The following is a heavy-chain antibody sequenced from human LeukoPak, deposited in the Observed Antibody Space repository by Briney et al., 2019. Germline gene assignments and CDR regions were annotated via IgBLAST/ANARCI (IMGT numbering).Heavy chain of an antibody. D-gene: IGHD1-26*01. V-gene: IGHV3-66*02. CDR2: IYSGGST. CDR1: GFTVSSNY. Sequence: GGSLRLSCAASGFTVSSNYMSWVRQAPGKGLEWVSVIYSGGSTYYADSVKGRFTISRDNSKNTLYLQMNSLRAGDTAVYYCARLDSGSLDYWGQGTLVTVSS. CDR3: ARLDSGSLDY. J-gene: IGHJ4*02.